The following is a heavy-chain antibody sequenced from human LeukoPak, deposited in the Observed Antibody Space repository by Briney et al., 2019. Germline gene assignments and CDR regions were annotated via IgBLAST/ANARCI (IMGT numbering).Heavy chain of an antibody. J-gene: IGHJ3*02. Sequence: GGSLRLSCAASGFAFSTNFMHWVRQAPGKGLEWMASLSSDGSEEYYAGSVKGRFTFSRGNSENTLTLEVTSLTPDDTAVYYCARESSSRRLVFDMWGQGTMVTVSS. CDR2: LSSDGSEE. CDR3: ARESSSRRLVFDM. CDR1: GFAFSTNF. D-gene: IGHD6-13*01. V-gene: IGHV3-30*01.